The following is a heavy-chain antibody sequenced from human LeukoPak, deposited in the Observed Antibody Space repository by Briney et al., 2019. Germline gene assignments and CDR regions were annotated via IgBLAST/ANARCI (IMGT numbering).Heavy chain of an antibody. CDR2: ISYDGSNK. CDR1: GFTFSSYG. Sequence: PGRSLRLSCAASGFTFSSYGMHWVRQAPGKGLEWVAVISYDGSNKYYADSVKGRFTISRDNSKNTAYLQMNSLKTEDTAVYYCTRQGGCGGDCSSYYYYHGMDVWGQGTTVTVSS. J-gene: IGHJ6*02. CDR3: TRQGGCGGDCSSYYYYHGMDV. D-gene: IGHD2-21*02. V-gene: IGHV3-30*03.